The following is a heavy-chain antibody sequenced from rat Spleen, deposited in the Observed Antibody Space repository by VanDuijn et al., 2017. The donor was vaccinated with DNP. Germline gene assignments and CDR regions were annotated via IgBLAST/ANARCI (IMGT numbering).Heavy chain of an antibody. J-gene: IGHJ2*01. V-gene: IGHV3-1*01. CDR3: ARWSRYGLSLDY. D-gene: IGHD1-6*01. CDR2: ISYSGST. Sequence: EVQLQESGPGLVKPSQSLSLTCSVTGYSITSIYWGWIRKFPGNKMEWMGYISYSGSTSYNPSLKSRISITRDTSKNQFFLQLNSVTTEDTATYYCARWSRYGLSLDYWGQGVMVTVSS. CDR1: GYSITSIY.